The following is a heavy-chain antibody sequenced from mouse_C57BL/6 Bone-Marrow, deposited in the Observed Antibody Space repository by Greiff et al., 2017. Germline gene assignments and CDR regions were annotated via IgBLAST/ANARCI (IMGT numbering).Heavy chain of an antibody. CDR1: GYTFTSYW. CDR2: IYPGSGST. V-gene: IGHV1-55*01. D-gene: IGHD1-1*01. J-gene: IGHJ3*01. Sequence: QVQLQQPGAELVKPGASVKMSCKASGYTFTSYWITWVKQRPGQGLEWIGEIYPGSGSTNYNEKFKSKATLTVDTSSSTAYMQLSSLTSEDSAVYYCARTRSHYYGSSYPFAYWGQGTLVTVSA. CDR3: ARTRSHYYGSSYPFAY.